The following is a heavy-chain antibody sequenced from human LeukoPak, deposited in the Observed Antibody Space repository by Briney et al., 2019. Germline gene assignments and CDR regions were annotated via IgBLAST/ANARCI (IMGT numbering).Heavy chain of an antibody. J-gene: IGHJ4*02. CDR2: IIPIFGTA. CDR1: GGTFTSYA. Sequence: ASVKVSCKASGGTFTSYAISWVRQAPGQGLEWMGGIIPIFGTANYAQKFQGRVTITTDESTSTAYMELSSLRSEDTAVYYCARGGAAADIGYLDYWGQGTLVTVSS. V-gene: IGHV1-69*05. CDR3: ARGGAAADIGYLDY. D-gene: IGHD6-13*01.